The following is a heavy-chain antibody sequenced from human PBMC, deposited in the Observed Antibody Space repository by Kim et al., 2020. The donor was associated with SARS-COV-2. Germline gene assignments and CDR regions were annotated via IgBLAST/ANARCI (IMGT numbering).Heavy chain of an antibody. D-gene: IGHD3-10*01. Sequence: SETLSLTCAFYGASFSGHYWTWIRQAPGKGLEWIGEINQGGSTHYHPSLDSRVTISLDTSKNQFSLKVTSVTAADTAVYYCARGYASGSYYKYWGQGTLVTVSS. CDR2: INQGGST. CDR3: ARGYASGSYYKY. J-gene: IGHJ4*02. V-gene: IGHV4-34*01. CDR1: GASFSGHY.